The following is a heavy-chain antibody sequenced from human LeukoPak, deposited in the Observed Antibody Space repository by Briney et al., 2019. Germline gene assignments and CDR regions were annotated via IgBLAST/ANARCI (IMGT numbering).Heavy chain of an antibody. J-gene: IGHJ4*02. D-gene: IGHD4-17*01. Sequence: GASVKVSCEGSGYTFTGYYMHWVRQAPGQGLEWMAWITPNSGATNYAQKFQGKVSVTRATSISTTYMELSRMESDDKAVSYCESDRMTTQPWDFDYWGKGTLVSVSS. CDR2: ITPNSGAT. CDR1: GYTFTGYY. CDR3: ESDRMTTQPWDFDY. V-gene: IGHV1-2*02.